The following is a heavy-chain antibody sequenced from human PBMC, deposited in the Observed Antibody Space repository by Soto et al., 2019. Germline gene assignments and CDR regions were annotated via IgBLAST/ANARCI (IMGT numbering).Heavy chain of an antibody. D-gene: IGHD6-6*01. J-gene: IGHJ3*02. CDR1: GGSISSSDYH. CDR2: IYYSGTT. V-gene: IGHV4-39*01. Sequence: QLQLQESGPGLVKPSETLSLTCTVSGGSISSSDYHWGWIRQPPGKGLEWMGNIYYSGTTYYNPSLKTRVTMFEDTSKNRSSLKLRSVTAADTAVYYCALVQGYAFDIWGQGTMVTVSS. CDR3: ALVQGYAFDI.